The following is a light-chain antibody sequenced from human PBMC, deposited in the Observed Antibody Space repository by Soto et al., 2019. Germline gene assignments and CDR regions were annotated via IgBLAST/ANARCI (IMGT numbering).Light chain of an antibody. J-gene: IGKJ1*01. V-gene: IGKV1-5*01. CDR2: DAS. Sequence: DIQMNQFLSTLSAYVGDRVTITCRASQSISSWLAWYQQKPGKAPKLLMYDASNLASGVPSRFSGSGSGTEFTLTISSLQPDDVATYYCQQYNYFSTFGQGTNVDIK. CDR3: QQYNYFST. CDR1: QSISSW.